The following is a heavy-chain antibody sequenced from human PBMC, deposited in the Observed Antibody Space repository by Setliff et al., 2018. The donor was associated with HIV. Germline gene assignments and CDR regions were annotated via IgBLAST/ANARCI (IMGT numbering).Heavy chain of an antibody. D-gene: IGHD2-15*01. J-gene: IGHJ4*02. CDR2: ITPGDGHT. Sequence: GASVKVSCKASGYAFTSDHMHWVRQAPGQGLEWVGMITPGDGHTNYEQKFQGRVTMTRDNPKNTVSLQLNSLRIEDTAVYYCARDFSWATDSWGQGTLVTVSS. CDR1: GYAFTSDH. V-gene: IGHV1-46*01. CDR3: ARDFSWATDS.